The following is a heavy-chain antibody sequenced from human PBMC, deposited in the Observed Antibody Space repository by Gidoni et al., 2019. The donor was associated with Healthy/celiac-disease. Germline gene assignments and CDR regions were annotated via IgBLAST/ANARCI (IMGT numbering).Heavy chain of an antibody. CDR3: ARDNWNYVHYFDY. V-gene: IGHV3-33*01. CDR2: IWYDGSNK. D-gene: IGHD1-7*01. J-gene: IGHJ4*02. Sequence: QVQLVESGGGVVQPGRSLRLSGEASGFTFSSYGMHWFRKAPGKGLGWVAVIWYDGSNKYYADSVKGRFTISRDNSKNTLYLQMNSLRAEDTAVYYCARDNWNYVHYFDYWGQGTLVTVSS. CDR1: GFTFSSYG.